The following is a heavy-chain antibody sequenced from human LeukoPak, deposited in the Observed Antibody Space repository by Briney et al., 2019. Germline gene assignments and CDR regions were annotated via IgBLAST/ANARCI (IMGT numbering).Heavy chain of an antibody. V-gene: IGHV4-59*01. D-gene: IGHD3-10*01. Sequence: SETLSLTCTVSGGSISSYYWSWIRQPPGKGLEWIGYIYYSGSTNYNPSLKSRVTISVDTSKNQFSLKLSSVTAVDTAVYYCARDPSYYGSGSYDYWGQGTLVTVSS. CDR1: GGSISSYY. CDR2: IYYSGST. CDR3: ARDPSYYGSGSYDY. J-gene: IGHJ4*02.